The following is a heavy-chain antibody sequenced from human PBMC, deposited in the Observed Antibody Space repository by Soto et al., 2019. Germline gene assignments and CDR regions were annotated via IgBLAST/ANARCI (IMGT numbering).Heavy chain of an antibody. J-gene: IGHJ5*02. V-gene: IGHV4-61*01. CDR3: ARVRYFAPDP. CDR2: ISYSAIT. D-gene: IGHD3-9*01. CDR1: GASLTIGNHY. Sequence: SETLSLTCTVSGASLTIGNHYWSWIRQPPGKGLEWIGYISYSAITNYNPSLKSRVTISADMSKNQFSLKLTSVTAADTAVYFCARVRYFAPDPWGQGTLVTVSS.